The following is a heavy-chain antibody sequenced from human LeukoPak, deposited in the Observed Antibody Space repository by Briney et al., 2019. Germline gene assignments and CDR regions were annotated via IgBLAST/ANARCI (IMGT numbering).Heavy chain of an antibody. V-gene: IGHV3-21*01. J-gene: IGHJ4*02. CDR1: GFTFSSYS. CDR2: ISSSSSYI. Sequence: SGGSLRLSCAASGFTFSSYSMNWVRQAPGKGLEWVSSISSSSSYIYYADSVKGRFTISRDNAKNSLYLQMNSLRAEDTAVYYCARDLDTAASFDYWGQGTLVTVSS. CDR3: ARDLDTAASFDY. D-gene: IGHD5-18*01.